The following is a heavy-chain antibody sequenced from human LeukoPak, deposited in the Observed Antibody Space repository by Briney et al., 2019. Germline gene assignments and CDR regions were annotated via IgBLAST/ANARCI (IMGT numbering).Heavy chain of an antibody. Sequence: GGSLRLSCAASGFSFSSYAMNWVRQAPGKGLEWVSAISGSGGSTYYADSVKGRFTISRDNSKNTLYLQMNSLRAEDTAVYYCTKGTIWLPFDYWGQGTLVTVSS. J-gene: IGHJ4*02. D-gene: IGHD5-18*01. V-gene: IGHV3-23*01. CDR3: TKGTIWLPFDY. CDR2: ISGSGGST. CDR1: GFSFSSYA.